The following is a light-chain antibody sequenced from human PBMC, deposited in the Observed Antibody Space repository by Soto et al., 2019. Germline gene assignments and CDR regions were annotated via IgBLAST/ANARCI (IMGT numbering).Light chain of an antibody. CDR2: GAS. V-gene: IGKV3-20*01. J-gene: IGKJ5*01. Sequence: EVVLTQSPGTLSLSPGERVTILCLASQSVSSTSLAWYQQKPGQTPRLLIYGASSRATGTPERISGGGSGTHFTLTISRLEPEDFAVYYCQHYVTSSITFGQGTRLEIK. CDR3: QHYVTSSIT. CDR1: QSVSSTS.